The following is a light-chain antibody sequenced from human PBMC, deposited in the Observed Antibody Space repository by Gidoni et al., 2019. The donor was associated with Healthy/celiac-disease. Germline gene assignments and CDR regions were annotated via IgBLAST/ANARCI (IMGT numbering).Light chain of an antibody. CDR2: GAS. J-gene: IGKJ1*01. Sequence: EIVMTQSPATLSVSPGESATLSCRASQSVSSNLAWYQQKPGPAPRLLIYGASTRATGIPARFSGSGSGTEFTLNISSLQSEDFAVYYCQQYNNWPAWTFGQGTKVEIK. CDR1: QSVSSN. V-gene: IGKV3-15*01. CDR3: QQYNNWPAWT.